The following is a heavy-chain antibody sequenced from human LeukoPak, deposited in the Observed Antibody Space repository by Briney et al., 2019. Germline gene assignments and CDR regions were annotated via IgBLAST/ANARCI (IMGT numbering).Heavy chain of an antibody. CDR2: IYHSGST. CDR1: GYSISSGYY. V-gene: IGHV4-38-2*02. CDR3: ARDSPPAYCSGGSCYFDY. Sequence: SETLSLTCTVSGYSISSGYYWGWIRPPPGKGLEWIGTIYHSGSTYYNPSLKSRVTISLDTSKNHVSLRLSFVTAADTAVYYCARDSPPAYCSGGSCYFDYWGQGTLVTVSS. J-gene: IGHJ4*02. D-gene: IGHD2-15*01.